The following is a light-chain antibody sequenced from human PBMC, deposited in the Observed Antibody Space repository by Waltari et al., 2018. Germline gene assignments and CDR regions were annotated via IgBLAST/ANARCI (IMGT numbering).Light chain of an antibody. V-gene: IGKV4-1*01. CDR1: QSLLYSSNNKNS. Sequence: DIVMTQSPDSLAVSLGARATINCKSSQSLLYSSNNKNSLAWYQQKPGQPPKLLIYWASSRESGVPDRFSASGSGTDFTLTISSLQAGDVAVYCCQQYYSTPLTFGGGTKVEIK. CDR3: QQYYSTPLT. J-gene: IGKJ4*01. CDR2: WAS.